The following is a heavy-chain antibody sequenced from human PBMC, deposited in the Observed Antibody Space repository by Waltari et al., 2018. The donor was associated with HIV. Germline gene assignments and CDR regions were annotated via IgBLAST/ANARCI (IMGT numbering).Heavy chain of an antibody. D-gene: IGHD1-1*01. CDR1: GFPFGHPW. V-gene: IGHV3-7*01. CDR3: ARAGGAWNRFDY. J-gene: IGHJ4*02. Sequence: EVQLVESGGGLVQPGGSLRLSCAASGFPFGHPWMTWLRQDPGKGLEWLANINPDGSETYHVDSAKGRFTISRDNAKNSLYLQMNSLRVEDTAVYYCARAGGAWNRFDYWGQGTLVTVSS. CDR2: INPDGSET.